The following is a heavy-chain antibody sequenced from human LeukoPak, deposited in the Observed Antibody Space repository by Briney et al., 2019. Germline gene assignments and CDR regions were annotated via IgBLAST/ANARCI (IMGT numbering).Heavy chain of an antibody. CDR1: GGSFSGYY. D-gene: IGHD3-22*01. J-gene: IGHJ4*02. Sequence: SETLSLTCAVYGGSFSGYYWSWIRQPPGKGLEWIGEINHSGSTNYNPSLKSRVTISVDTSKNQFSLKLSSVTAADTAVYYCARWHSSGYYFDYWGRGTLVTVSS. V-gene: IGHV4-34*01. CDR2: INHSGST. CDR3: ARWHSSGYYFDY.